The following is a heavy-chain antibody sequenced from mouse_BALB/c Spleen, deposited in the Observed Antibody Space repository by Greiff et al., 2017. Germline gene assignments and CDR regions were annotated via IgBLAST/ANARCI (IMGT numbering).Heavy chain of an antibody. J-gene: IGHJ3*01. D-gene: IGHD2-1*01. CDR1: GFTFSDYY. V-gene: IGHV5-4*02. Sequence: EVQGVESGGGLVKPGGSLKLSCAASGFTFSDYYMYWVRQTPEKRLEWVATISDGGSYTYYPDSVKGRFTISRDNAKNNLYLQMSSLKSEDTAMYYCARDLYYGNLAWFAYWGQGTLVTVSA. CDR3: ARDLYYGNLAWFAY. CDR2: ISDGGSYT.